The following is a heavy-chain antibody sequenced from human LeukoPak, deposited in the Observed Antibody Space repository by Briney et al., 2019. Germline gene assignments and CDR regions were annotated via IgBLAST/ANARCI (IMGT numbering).Heavy chain of an antibody. V-gene: IGHV3-11*01. D-gene: IGHD3-3*01. CDR2: ISSSGSTI. Sequence: RVSYISSSGSTIYYADSVKGRFTISRDNAKNSLYLQMNSLRAEDTAVYYCARDRRFLERDIWGQGTMVTVSS. CDR3: ARDRRFLERDI. J-gene: IGHJ3*02.